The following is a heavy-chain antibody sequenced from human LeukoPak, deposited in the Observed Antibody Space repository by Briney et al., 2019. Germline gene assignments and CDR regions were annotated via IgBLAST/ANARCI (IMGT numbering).Heavy chain of an antibody. J-gene: IGHJ4*02. CDR1: GGSISSGGYY. Sequence: PSETLSLTCTVSGGSISSGGYYWSWIRQHPGKGLEWIGYIYYSGSTYYNPSLKSRVTISVDTSKNQFSLKLSSVTAADTAVFYCARATNWGSEYYWGQGTLVTVSS. D-gene: IGHD7-27*01. V-gene: IGHV4-31*03. CDR2: IYYSGST. CDR3: ARATNWGSEYY.